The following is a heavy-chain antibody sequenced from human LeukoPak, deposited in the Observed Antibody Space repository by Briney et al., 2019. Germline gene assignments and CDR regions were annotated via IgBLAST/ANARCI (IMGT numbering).Heavy chain of an antibody. V-gene: IGHV4-39*07. J-gene: IGHJ5*01. CDR1: GGSISSSSYY. D-gene: IGHD3-10*01. CDR3: ARGRFGNTTPDS. Sequence: SETLSLTCTVSGGSISSSSYYSGWIRQPPGKGLEWIGSIYYSGSTYYNPSRKSRVTISVDTSKNQFSLTLSSVADADTAVYYCARGRFGNTTPDSWGQGTLVTVSS. CDR2: IYYSGST.